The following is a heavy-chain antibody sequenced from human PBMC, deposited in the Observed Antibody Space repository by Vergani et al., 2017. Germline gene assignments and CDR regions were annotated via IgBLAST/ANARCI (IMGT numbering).Heavy chain of an antibody. CDR3: ARFRIAATYYYDSSGRYYFDY. D-gene: IGHD3-22*01. V-gene: IGHV4-31*03. Sequence: QVQLQESGPGLVKPSQTLSLTCTVSGGSISSGGYYWSWIRQHPGKGLEWIGYLYYSGSTYYNPSLKSRVTISVDTSKNQFSLKLSSVTAADTAVYYCARFRIAATYYYDSSGRYYFDYWGQGTLVTVSS. J-gene: IGHJ4*02. CDR2: LYYSGST. CDR1: GGSISSGGYY.